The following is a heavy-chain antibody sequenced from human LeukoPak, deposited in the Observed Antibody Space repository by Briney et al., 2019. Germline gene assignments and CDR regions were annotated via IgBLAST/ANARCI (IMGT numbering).Heavy chain of an antibody. J-gene: IGHJ6*02. V-gene: IGHV4-59*01. CDR1: GGSISSYY. Sequence: SETLSLTCTVSGGSISSYYRSWIRQPPGKGLEWIGYIYYSGSTNYNPSLKSRVTISVDTSKNQFSLKLSSVTAADTAVYYCARDSDSYGMGVWGQGTTVTVSS. CDR3: ARDSDSYGMGV. CDR2: IYYSGST. D-gene: IGHD3-3*01.